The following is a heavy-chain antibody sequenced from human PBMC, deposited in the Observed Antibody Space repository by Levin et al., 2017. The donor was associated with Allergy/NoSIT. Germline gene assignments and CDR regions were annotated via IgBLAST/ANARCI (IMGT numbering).Heavy chain of an antibody. V-gene: IGHV3-33*01. CDR3: ARERVRGGWDPAIFDY. J-gene: IGHJ4*02. CDR2: IWYDGSNK. Sequence: GGSLRLSCAASGFTFSSYGMHWVRQAPGKGLEWVAVIWYDGSNKYYADSVKGRFTISRDNSKNTLYLQMNSLRAEDTAVYYCARERVRGGWDPAIFDYWGQGTLVTVSS. CDR1: GFTFSSYG. D-gene: IGHD6-19*01.